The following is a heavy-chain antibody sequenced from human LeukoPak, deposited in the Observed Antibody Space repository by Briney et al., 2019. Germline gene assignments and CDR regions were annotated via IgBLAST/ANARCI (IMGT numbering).Heavy chain of an antibody. CDR3: AGDYGEYYYGMDV. D-gene: IGHD4-17*01. CDR2: IWYGGSNE. CDR1: GFTFNSYG. V-gene: IGHV3-33*01. J-gene: IGHJ6*02. Sequence: PGRSLRLSCAASGFTFNSYGMHWVRQAPGKGQEWVAVIWYGGSNEYYADSVKGRFTISRDNSKNTLYLQMNSLRAEDTAVYYCAGDYGEYYYGMDVWGQGTTVTVSS.